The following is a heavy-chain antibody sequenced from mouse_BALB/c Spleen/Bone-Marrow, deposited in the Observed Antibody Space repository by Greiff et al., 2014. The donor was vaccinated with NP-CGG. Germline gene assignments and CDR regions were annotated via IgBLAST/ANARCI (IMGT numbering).Heavy chain of an antibody. CDR2: IWAGGST. CDR1: GFSLTSYG. V-gene: IGHV2-9*02. CDR3: ARAQLGCFAY. Sequence: QVHVKQSGPGLVAPSQSLSITCTVSGFSLTSYGVHWVRQPPGKGLEWLGAIWAGGSTNYNSALMSRLSISKDNSKSQVFLKMNSLQTDDTAMYYCARAQLGCFAYWGQGTLVTVSA. J-gene: IGHJ3*01. D-gene: IGHD4-1*02.